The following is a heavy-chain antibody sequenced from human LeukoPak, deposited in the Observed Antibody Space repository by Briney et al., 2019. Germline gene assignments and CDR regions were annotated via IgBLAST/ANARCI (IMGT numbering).Heavy chain of an antibody. J-gene: IGHJ3*02. Sequence: ASVKVSCMASGYTFTGYYMHWVRQAPGQGLEWMGWINPNSGGTNYAQKFQGRVTMTRDTSISAAYMELSRLRSDDTAVYYCALSLGITMVRGVILDAFDIWGQGTMVTVSS. CDR2: INPNSGGT. V-gene: IGHV1-2*02. D-gene: IGHD3-10*01. CDR3: ALSLGITMVRGVILDAFDI. CDR1: GYTFTGYY.